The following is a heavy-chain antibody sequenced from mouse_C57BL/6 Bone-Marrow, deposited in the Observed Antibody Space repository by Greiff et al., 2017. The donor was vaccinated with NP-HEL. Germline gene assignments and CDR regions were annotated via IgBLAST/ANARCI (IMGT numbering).Heavy chain of an antibody. CDR1: GYSITSGYY. CDR2: ISYDGSN. D-gene: IGHD1-1*01. CDR3: ARGGTTVVPFDY. Sequence: ESGPGLVKPSQSLSLTCSVTGYSITSGYYWNWIRQFPGNKLEWMGYISYDGSNNYNPSLKNRISITRDTSKNQFFLKLNSVTTEDTATYYCARGGTTVVPFDYWGQGTTLTVSS. J-gene: IGHJ2*01. V-gene: IGHV3-6*01.